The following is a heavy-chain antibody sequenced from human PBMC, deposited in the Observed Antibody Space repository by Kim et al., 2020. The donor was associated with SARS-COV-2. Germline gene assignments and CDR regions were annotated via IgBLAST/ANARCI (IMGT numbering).Heavy chain of an antibody. CDR2: TYYRSEWYN. V-gene: IGHV6-1*01. CDR3: ARGGIPVDRAYFYALDV. CDR1: GDSVSSDSAG. Sequence: SQTLSLTCAISGDSVSSDSAGWNWIRQSPSRSLEWLGRTYYRSEWYNDYAVSVKSRITINADTSKNQFSLQLNSVTPEDTAVYYCARGGIPVDRAYFYALDVWGPATTVTVSS. J-gene: IGHJ6*02. D-gene: IGHD3-16*01.